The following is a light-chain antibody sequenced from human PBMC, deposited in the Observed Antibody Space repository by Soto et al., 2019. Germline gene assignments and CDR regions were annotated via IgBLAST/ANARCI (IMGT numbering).Light chain of an antibody. CDR2: GAS. J-gene: IGKJ5*01. CDR3: QQYNNWPIT. V-gene: IGKV3-15*01. CDR1: QNILSN. Sequence: EIVMTQSPTTLSVSPGERATLYCRASQNILSNLAWYQQKPGQAPRLLIYGASTRATGIPARFSGSGSGTEFTLTISSLQSEDFEIYYCQQYNNWPITFGQGTRLEIK.